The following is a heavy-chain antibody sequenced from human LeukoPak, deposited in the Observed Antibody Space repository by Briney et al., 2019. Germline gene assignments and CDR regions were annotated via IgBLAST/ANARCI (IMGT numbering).Heavy chain of an antibody. V-gene: IGHV3-7*01. Sequence: GGSLRLSCAASGFTFSSYWMSWVRQAPGKGLEWVANIKQDGSEKYYVDSVKGRFTISRDNAKNSLYLQMNSLRAEDTAVYYCASLDYYDSSGYFPPGYWGQGTLVTVSS. CDR2: IKQDGSEK. CDR3: ASLDYYDSSGYFPPGY. CDR1: GFTFSSYW. D-gene: IGHD3-22*01. J-gene: IGHJ4*02.